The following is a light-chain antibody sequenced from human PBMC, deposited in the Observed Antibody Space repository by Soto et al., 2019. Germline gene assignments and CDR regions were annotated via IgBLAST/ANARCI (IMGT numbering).Light chain of an antibody. CDR3: SSYAGNYVYV. V-gene: IGLV2-14*01. CDR1: SSDIGTYDH. J-gene: IGLJ1*01. Sequence: ALTQPASVSGSPGQSITISCSGTSSDIGTYDHVAWFQQFPGKTPKLMIYSVSNRPSGVPDRFSASKSHNTASLTISGLQAEDEADYYCSSYAGNYVYVFGSGTKVTVL. CDR2: SVS.